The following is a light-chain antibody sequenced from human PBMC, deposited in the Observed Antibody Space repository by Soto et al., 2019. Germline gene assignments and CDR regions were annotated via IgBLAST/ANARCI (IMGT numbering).Light chain of an antibody. CDR1: QSVDSRY. V-gene: IGKV3D-20*01. Sequence: EIVLTQSPATLSLSPGERATLSCGASQSVDSRYLAWYQQKPGLAPRLLIYDASRRATGIPDRFSGSGSGTDFTLTISRLEPEDFAVYYCQQYGSSPVTFGQGTKVDIK. J-gene: IGKJ1*01. CDR2: DAS. CDR3: QQYGSSPVT.